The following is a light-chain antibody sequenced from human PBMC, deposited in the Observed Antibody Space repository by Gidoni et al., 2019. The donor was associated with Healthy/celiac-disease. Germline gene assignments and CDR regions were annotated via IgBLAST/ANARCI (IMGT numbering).Light chain of an antibody. Sequence: QSALTQPASVSGSPGQSITISCTGTSSDVGSYNLVSWYQQHPGKAPKRMIYEGSKRPSGVSNRFSGSKSGNTASLTISGLQAEDDADYYCCSYAGSSTFVVFGGGTKLTVL. CDR1: SSDVGSYNL. J-gene: IGLJ2*01. CDR3: CSYAGSSTFVV. CDR2: EGS. V-gene: IGLV2-23*03.